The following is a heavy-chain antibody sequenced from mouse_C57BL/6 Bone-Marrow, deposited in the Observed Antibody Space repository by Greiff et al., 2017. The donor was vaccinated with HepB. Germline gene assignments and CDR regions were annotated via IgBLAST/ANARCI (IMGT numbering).Heavy chain of an antibody. CDR2: ISSGGSYT. Sequence: EVKLMESGGDLVKPGGSLKLSCAASGFTFSSYGMSWVRQTPDKRLEWVATISSGGSYTYYPDSVKGRFTISRDNAKNTLYLQMSSLKSEDTAMYYCARGRDYDYDLFAYWGQGTLVTVSA. CDR1: GFTFSSYG. J-gene: IGHJ3*01. D-gene: IGHD2-4*01. CDR3: ARGRDYDYDLFAY. V-gene: IGHV5-6*01.